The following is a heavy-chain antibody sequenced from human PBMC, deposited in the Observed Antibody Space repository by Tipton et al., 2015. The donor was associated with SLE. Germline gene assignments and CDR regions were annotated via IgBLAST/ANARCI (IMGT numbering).Heavy chain of an antibody. Sequence: SLRLSCAASGFTFSSYGMHWVRQAPGKGLEWVAFIRYDGSNKYYADSVKGRFTISRDNSKNTLYLQMNSLRAEDTAVYYCAKGPKWELLHYYGMDVWGQGTTVTVPS. V-gene: IGHV3-30*02. CDR2: IRYDGSNK. J-gene: IGHJ6*02. CDR1: GFTFSSYG. D-gene: IGHD1-26*01. CDR3: AKGPKWELLHYYGMDV.